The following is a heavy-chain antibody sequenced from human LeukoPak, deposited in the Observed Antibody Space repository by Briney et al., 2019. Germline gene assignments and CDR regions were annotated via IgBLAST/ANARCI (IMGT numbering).Heavy chain of an antibody. D-gene: IGHD6-19*01. V-gene: IGHV3-48*03. CDR2: IGSSGAIR. CDR3: ALLAVASDFDY. Sequence: GGSLRLSCAVSGFPFSVYEMNWVRQAPGKGLEWVSIIGSSGAIRHYAHSVKGRFSISRDNAENSLFLQLNSLRVEDTGIYYCALLAVASDFDYWGQGALVTVSS. J-gene: IGHJ4*02. CDR1: GFPFSVYE.